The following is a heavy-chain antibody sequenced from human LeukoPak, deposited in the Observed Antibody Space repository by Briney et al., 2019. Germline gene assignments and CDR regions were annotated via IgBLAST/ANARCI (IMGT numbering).Heavy chain of an antibody. V-gene: IGHV1-2*02. D-gene: IGHD2-2*01. CDR2: INPNSGGT. CDR3: ARDLFYCSSTSCRSRWFDP. Sequence: SVKVSCKASGYTFTGYYMHWVRQAPGQGLEWMGWINPNSGGTNYAQKFQGRVTMARDTPISTAYMELSRLRSDDTAVYYCARDLFYCSSTSCRSRWFDPWGQGTLVTVSS. J-gene: IGHJ5*02. CDR1: GYTFTGYY.